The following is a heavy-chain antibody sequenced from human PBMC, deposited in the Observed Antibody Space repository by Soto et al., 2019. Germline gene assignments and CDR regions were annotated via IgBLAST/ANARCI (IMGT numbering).Heavy chain of an antibody. D-gene: IGHD2-15*01. V-gene: IGHV4-59*01. CDR1: GGSIRSYY. CDR2: ISYSGST. J-gene: IGHJ4*02. CDR3: ARDGVVAPTPGYFDY. Sequence: SETLSLTCTVSGGSIRSYYWSWILQPPGKGLEWIGSISYSGSTNYNPSLKSRVTISVDTSKNQFSLKLSSVTAADTAVYYCARDGVVAPTPGYFDYWGQGARVTVSS.